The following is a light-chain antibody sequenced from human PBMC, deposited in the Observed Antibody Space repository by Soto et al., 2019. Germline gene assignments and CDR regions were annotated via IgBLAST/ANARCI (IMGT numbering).Light chain of an antibody. CDR3: QRYDSLRT. CDR1: QSVSSNH. CDR2: GAS. V-gene: IGKV3-20*01. J-gene: IGKJ1*01. Sequence: IVLTQSPGTLSLSPGERATLYCRASQSVSSNHLAWYQQKPGQALRLLIYGASNRATGISDRFSGSGSGTDFTLTITRLEPEDFAMYYCQRYDSLRTFGQGTKVDIK.